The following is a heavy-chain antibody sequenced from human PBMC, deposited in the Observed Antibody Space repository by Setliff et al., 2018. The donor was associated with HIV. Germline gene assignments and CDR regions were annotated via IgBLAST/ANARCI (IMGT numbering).Heavy chain of an antibody. D-gene: IGHD3-22*01. V-gene: IGHV1-18*01. CDR3: AREIGDYYDSSGYYPPTDYYYGMDV. Sequence: ASVKVSCKASGYTFTSYDISWVRQAPGQGLEWLGWISAYNGNTNYAQKLQGRVTMTTDTSTSTAYMELRSLRSDDTAVYYCAREIGDYYDSSGYYPPTDYYYGMDVWGQGTTVTVSS. CDR1: GYTFTSYD. CDR2: ISAYNGNT. J-gene: IGHJ6*02.